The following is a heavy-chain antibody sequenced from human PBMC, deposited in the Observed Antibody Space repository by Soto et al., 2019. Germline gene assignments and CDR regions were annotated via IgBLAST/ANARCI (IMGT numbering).Heavy chain of an antibody. D-gene: IGHD6-6*01. CDR2: IYYTGST. J-gene: IGHJ3*02. CDR3: ARDRSSSPHNDAFDI. V-gene: IGHV4-59*01. Sequence: SETLSLTCSVSGGFISGYYWSWIRQPPWKSLEWIGYIYYTGSTNYNPSLKSRVTMSVDTSKNQFSLQLSSVTAADTAMYYCARDRSSSPHNDAFDIWGQGTMVTVSS. CDR1: GGFISGYY.